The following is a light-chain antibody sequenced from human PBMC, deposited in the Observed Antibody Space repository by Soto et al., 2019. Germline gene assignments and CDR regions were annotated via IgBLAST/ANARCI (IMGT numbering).Light chain of an antibody. J-gene: IGKJ5*01. CDR1: QTIGRN. CDR2: GAS. Sequence: ILLMQSPRTLSLSPGETPTLSCRASQTIGRNYLAWYQQKHGQAPRLIFYGASTRATGIPARFSGSGSGRELTLTISSLQSEDVAVYYCQQYNNCPPITFGQGTRLEI. V-gene: IGKV3-15*01. CDR3: QQYNNCPPIT.